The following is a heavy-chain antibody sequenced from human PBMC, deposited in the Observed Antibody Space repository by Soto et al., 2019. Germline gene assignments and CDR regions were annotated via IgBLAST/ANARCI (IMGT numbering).Heavy chain of an antibody. CDR2: MNPNSGNT. CDR1: GYTFTSYD. Sequence: ASVKVSCKASGYTFTSYDINWVRQATGQGLEWMGWMNPNSGNTGYAQKFQGRVTMTRNTSISTAYMELSSLRSEDTAVYYCARGVWFGELLHPRDAFYIWGQGTMVTVSS. D-gene: IGHD3-10*01. J-gene: IGHJ3*02. V-gene: IGHV1-8*01. CDR3: ARGVWFGELLHPRDAFYI.